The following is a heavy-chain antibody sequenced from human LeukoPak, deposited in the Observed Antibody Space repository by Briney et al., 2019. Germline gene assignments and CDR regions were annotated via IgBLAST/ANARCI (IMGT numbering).Heavy chain of an antibody. J-gene: IGHJ6*02. CDR3: ARSGGLGSGSTTYYYYYGMDV. CDR2: INHSGST. CDR1: GGSFSGYY. Sequence: PSEALSLTCAVYGGSFSGYYWSWIRQPPGKGLEWIGEINHSGSTNYNPSLKSRVTISVDTSKNQFSLKLSSVTAADTAVYYCARSGGLGSGSTTYYYYYGMDVWGQGTTVTVSS. D-gene: IGHD3-10*01. V-gene: IGHV4-34*01.